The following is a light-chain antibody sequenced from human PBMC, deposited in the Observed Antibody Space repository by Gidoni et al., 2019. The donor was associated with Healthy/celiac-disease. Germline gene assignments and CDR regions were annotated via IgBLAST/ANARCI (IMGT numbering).Light chain of an antibody. CDR1: QSISSW. CDR3: QQYNSYSGT. V-gene: IGKV1-5*03. J-gene: IGKJ1*01. CDR2: KAS. Sequence: DIQMTQSPSTLSASVGDSVPITCRASQSISSWLAWYQQKPGKAPKLLIYKASSLESGVPSRFSGSGSGTEFTLTISSLQPDDFATYYCQQYNSYSGTFXQXTKVEIK.